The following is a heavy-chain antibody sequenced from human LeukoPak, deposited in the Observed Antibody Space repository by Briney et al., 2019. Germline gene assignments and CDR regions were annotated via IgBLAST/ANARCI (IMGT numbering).Heavy chain of an antibody. J-gene: IGHJ3*01. CDR3: ASQILGVTVAGANSFDF. CDR2: INQDGSEK. V-gene: IGHV3-7*03. CDR1: RFTFSSYW. D-gene: IGHD6-19*01. Sequence: GGSLRLSCGASRFTFSSYWMSWVRQAPGKGLEWVAHINQDGSEKYYVDSVKGRFTISRDNAKNSLYLQMNSLRAEDTAVYYCASQILGVTVAGANSFDFWGQGTMVTVSS.